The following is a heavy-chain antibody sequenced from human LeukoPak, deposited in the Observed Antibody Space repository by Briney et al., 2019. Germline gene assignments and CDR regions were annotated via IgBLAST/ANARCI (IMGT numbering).Heavy chain of an antibody. CDR1: GGSISTTTNS. V-gene: IGHV4-39*07. CDR3: ARVQMDRLRYFDWLFDAFDI. CDR2: IYYGGSP. J-gene: IGHJ3*02. D-gene: IGHD3-9*01. Sequence: PSETLSLTCNVSGGSISTTTNSWGWPWIRQGPTKGRERIGSIYYGGSPYYTSALKTRATISVSTSKNQFSLKLSSVTAADTAVYYCARVQMDRLRYFDWLFDAFDIWGQGTMVTVSS.